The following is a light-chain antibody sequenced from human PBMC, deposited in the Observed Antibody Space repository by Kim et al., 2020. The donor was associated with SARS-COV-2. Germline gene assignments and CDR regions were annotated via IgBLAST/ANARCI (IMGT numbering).Light chain of an antibody. V-gene: IGKV1-5*03. Sequence: DIQMTQSPSTLSASVGDSVTITCRASQSINIWLAWYQQKPGKAPKLLIYKASTLQSGVPSRFSGSGFGTEFTLTIDSLQPDDFATYYCQRYNSFSTFGQGTKVDIK. CDR3: QRYNSFST. CDR1: QSINIW. J-gene: IGKJ1*01. CDR2: KAS.